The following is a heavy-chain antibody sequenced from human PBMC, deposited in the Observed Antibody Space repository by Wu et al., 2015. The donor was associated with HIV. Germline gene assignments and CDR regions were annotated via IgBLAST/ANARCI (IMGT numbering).Heavy chain of an antibody. V-gene: IGHV1-2*02. CDR3: ATSYYGSGSYPTFYYYYAMDV. D-gene: IGHD3-10*01. Sequence: QVQLVQSGAEVKKPGASVKVSCQASGYTFTDYYIHWVRQAPGQGLEWMGWINPNSGGTNYAQKFQIRVDMTRDTSMSTVYMELSGLTSDDTAVYYCATSYYGSGSYPTFYYYYAMDVVGPRDHGHRLL. CDR1: GYTFTDYY. CDR2: INPNSGGT. J-gene: IGHJ6*02.